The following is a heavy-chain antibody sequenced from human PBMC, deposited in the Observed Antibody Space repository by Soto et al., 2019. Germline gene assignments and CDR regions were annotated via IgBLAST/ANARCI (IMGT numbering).Heavy chain of an antibody. Sequence: QVHLEEAGPGLVKPAEHLSHRCTVSGGSVRSPRHYWSWIRQSPGKGLEWIGYIYHTGSTSYNPSLKIRVSISADTASNQFSLNLTSVTAADSALYYCARGGYFYIYAFDSWGQGIPVLVSS. J-gene: IGHJ4*02. CDR1: GGSVRSPRHY. CDR2: IYHTGST. CDR3: ARGGYFYIYAFDS. D-gene: IGHD3-22*01. V-gene: IGHV4-61*01.